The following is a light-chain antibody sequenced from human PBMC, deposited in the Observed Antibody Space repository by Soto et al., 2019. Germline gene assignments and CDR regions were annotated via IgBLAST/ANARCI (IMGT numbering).Light chain of an antibody. Sequence: QLVLTQSPSASASLGASVKLTCTLSSGHSSYAIAWHQQQPEKGPRYLMKLNSDGSHSKGDGIPDRFSGSSSGAERYLTISSLQSADEADCYCQTWGTGIRVFGGGTKLTVL. V-gene: IGLV4-69*01. CDR1: SGHSSYA. CDR2: LNSDGSH. J-gene: IGLJ2*01. CDR3: QTWGTGIRV.